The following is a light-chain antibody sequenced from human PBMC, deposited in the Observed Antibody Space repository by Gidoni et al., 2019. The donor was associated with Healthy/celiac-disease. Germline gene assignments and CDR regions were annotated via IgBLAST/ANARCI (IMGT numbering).Light chain of an antibody. Sequence: IQMPQSPSSLSASVGDRVTITCRESQSISSYLNWYQQKPGKAPKLLIYAASSFQSGVPSRFSGSGSGTDFTLTISSLQPEDFATYYCQQSYSTLYTFGQGTKLEIK. CDR3: QQSYSTLYT. J-gene: IGKJ2*01. CDR2: AAS. CDR1: QSISSY. V-gene: IGKV1-39*01.